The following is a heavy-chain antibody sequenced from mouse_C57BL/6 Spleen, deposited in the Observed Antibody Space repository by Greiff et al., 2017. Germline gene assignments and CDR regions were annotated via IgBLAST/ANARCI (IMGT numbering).Heavy chain of an antibody. CDR3: AREGFITTVVAPYYAMDY. CDR1: GYAFSSSW. CDR2: IYPGDGDT. D-gene: IGHD1-1*01. Sequence: QVQLKESGPELVKPGASVKISCKASGYAFSSSWMNWVKQRPGKGLEWIGRIYPGDGDTNYNGKFKGKATLTADKSSSTAYMQLSSLTSEDSAVYFCAREGFITTVVAPYYAMDYWGQGTSVTVSS. J-gene: IGHJ4*01. V-gene: IGHV1-82*01.